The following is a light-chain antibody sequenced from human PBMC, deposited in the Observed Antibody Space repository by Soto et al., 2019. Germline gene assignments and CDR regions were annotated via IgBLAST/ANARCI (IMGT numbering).Light chain of an antibody. Sequence: QSVLTQPASVSESPGQSITISCTGTSSDVGAYDYVSWYQQHPGKAPKLMIYDVSNRPSGVSNRFSGSQSGNTASLTISGRQAEDEAHYYCTSYTSSNSLVVFGGGTQLTVL. CDR2: DVS. V-gene: IGLV2-14*03. J-gene: IGLJ3*02. CDR1: SSDVGAYDY. CDR3: TSYTSSNSLVV.